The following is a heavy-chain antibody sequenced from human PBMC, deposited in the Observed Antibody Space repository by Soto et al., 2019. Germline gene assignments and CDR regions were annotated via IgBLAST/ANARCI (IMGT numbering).Heavy chain of an antibody. J-gene: IGHJ4*02. V-gene: IGHV2-5*02. CDR1: GFSLSTTGVG. Sequence: QITLKESGPTLVKPTQTLTLTCSFSGFSLSTTGVGVGWIRQSPGKALEWLAIIYWDNDKRYSPSLKSRVTITKHTSKTPVVLTVTNMDPVDTVTYYGARSLWFGELHWGQGALVTVSS. D-gene: IGHD3-10*01. CDR2: IYWDNDK. CDR3: ARSLWFGELH.